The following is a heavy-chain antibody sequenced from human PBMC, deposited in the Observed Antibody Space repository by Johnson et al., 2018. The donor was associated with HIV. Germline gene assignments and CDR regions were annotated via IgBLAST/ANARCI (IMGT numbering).Heavy chain of an antibody. CDR2: ISYDGSNK. D-gene: IGHD4-17*01. Sequence: QVQLVESGGGVVQPGRSLRLSCAASGFTFSSYAMHWVRQAPCKGLEWVAVISYDGSNKYYADSVKGRFTISRDNSKNTLYLQMNSLRAEDTAVYYCARTAMTPVTSSPDAFDIWGQGTMVTVSS. CDR3: ARTAMTPVTSSPDAFDI. J-gene: IGHJ3*02. CDR1: GFTFSSYA. V-gene: IGHV3-30*14.